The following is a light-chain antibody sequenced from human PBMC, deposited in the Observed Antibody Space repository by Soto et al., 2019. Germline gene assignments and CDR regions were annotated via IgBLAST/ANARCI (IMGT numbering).Light chain of an antibody. J-gene: IGKJ1*01. Sequence: EIVLTQSPGTLSLSPGERATLSCRASQSVSSSFLAWYQQKPGQAPRLLIYGASNRATGIPDRFSGSGSGTDFTLTISRLEPEDFAVYYCQQYVTSTWAFGQRTKV. V-gene: IGKV3-20*01. CDR1: QSVSSSF. CDR2: GAS. CDR3: QQYVTSTWA.